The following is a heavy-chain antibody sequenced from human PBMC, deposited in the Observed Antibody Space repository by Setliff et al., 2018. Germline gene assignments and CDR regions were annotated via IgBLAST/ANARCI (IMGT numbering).Heavy chain of an antibody. V-gene: IGHV7-4-1*02. J-gene: IGHJ6*03. CDR2: INANTGNP. CDR3: ARASRFGTIRYRGDYYMDV. CDR1: GDSFSNYA. Sequence: ASVKVSCKASGDSFSNYAISWVRQAPGQGLEYMGWINANTGNPSYAQGFTGRFVFSLDTSVSTAYLQISSLRAEDTAVYYCARASRFGTIRYRGDYYMDVWGKGTTVTGSS. D-gene: IGHD3-10*01.